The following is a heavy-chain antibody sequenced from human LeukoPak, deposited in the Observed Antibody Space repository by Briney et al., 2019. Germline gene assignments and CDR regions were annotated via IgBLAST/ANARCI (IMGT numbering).Heavy chain of an antibody. CDR1: GFTFSSYG. V-gene: IGHV3-33*01. CDR2: IWYDGSNK. D-gene: IGHD6-19*01. J-gene: IGHJ4*02. Sequence: GVSLRHSCAASGFTFSSYGMHWVRQAPGKGLEWVAVIWYDGSNKYYADSVKGRFTISRDNSKNTLYLQMNSLRAEDTAVYYCARDGSIAVARIPSGLDYWGQGTLVTVSS. CDR3: ARDGSIAVARIPSGLDY.